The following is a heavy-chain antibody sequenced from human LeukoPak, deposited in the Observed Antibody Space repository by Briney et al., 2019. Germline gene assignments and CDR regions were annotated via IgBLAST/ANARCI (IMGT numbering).Heavy chain of an antibody. CDR3: ARDRLLWGQEYYMDV. D-gene: IGHD3-10*01. CDR2: IYYSGST. V-gene: IGHV4-59*01. J-gene: IGHJ6*03. Sequence: SETLSLTCTVSGGSISSYYWSWIRQPPGKGLEWIGYIYYSGSTNYNPSLKSRVTISVDTSKNQFSLKLSSVTAADTAVYYCARDRLLWGQEYYMDVWGKGTTVTVSS. CDR1: GGSISSYY.